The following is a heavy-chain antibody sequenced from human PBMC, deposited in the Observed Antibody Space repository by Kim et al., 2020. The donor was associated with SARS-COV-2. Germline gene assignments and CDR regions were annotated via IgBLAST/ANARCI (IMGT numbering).Heavy chain of an antibody. D-gene: IGHD5-18*01. J-gene: IGHJ2*01. CDR3: ARGVDTAMVRLDL. Sequence: SETLSLTCAVYGGSFSGYYWSWIRQPPGKGLEWIGEINHSGSTNYNPSLKSRVTISVDTSKNQFSLKLSSVTAADTAVYYCARGVDTAMVRLDLWGRGTLVTVSS. V-gene: IGHV4-34*01. CDR2: INHSGST. CDR1: GGSFSGYY.